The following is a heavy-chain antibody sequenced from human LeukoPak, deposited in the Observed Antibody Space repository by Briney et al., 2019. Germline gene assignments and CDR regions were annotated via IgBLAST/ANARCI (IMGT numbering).Heavy chain of an antibody. D-gene: IGHD2-2*01. CDR1: GFTFSSYG. J-gene: IGHJ4*02. V-gene: IGHV3-30*18. CDR3: ANVWAYCSSTSCSDY. Sequence: PGRSLRLSCAASGFTFSSYGMHWVRQAPGKGLEWVAVISYDGSNKYYADSVKGRFTISRDNSKNTLYLQMNSLRAEDTAVYYCANVWAYCSSTSCSDYWGQGTLVTVSS. CDR2: ISYDGSNK.